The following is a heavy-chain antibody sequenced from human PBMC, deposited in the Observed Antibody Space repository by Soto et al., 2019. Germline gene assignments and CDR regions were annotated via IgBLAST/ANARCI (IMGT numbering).Heavy chain of an antibody. J-gene: IGHJ4*02. CDR3: AKRFLITMVRGVITPPGYFDY. V-gene: IGHV3-23*01. D-gene: IGHD3-10*01. CDR2: ISGSGGST. Sequence: PGGSLRLSCAASGFTFSSYAMSWVRQAPGKGLEWVSAISGSGGSTYYADSVKGRFTISRDNSKNTLYLQMNSLRAEDTAVYYCAKRFLITMVRGVITPPGYFDYWGQGTLVTVSS. CDR1: GFTFSSYA.